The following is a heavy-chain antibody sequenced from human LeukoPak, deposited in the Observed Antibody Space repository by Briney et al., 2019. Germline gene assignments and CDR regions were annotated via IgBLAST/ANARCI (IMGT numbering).Heavy chain of an antibody. J-gene: IGHJ6*02. D-gene: IGHD2-2*01. CDR1: GFTFSSYG. CDR2: ISGSGGST. Sequence: PGRSLRLSCAASGFTFSSYGMHWVRQAPGKGLEWVSAISGSGGSTYYADSVKGRFTISRDNSKNTLYLQMNSLRAEDTAVYYCAKVGVVPAAMTYYYYGMDVWGQGATVTVSS. V-gene: IGHV3-23*01. CDR3: AKVGVVPAAMTYYYYGMDV.